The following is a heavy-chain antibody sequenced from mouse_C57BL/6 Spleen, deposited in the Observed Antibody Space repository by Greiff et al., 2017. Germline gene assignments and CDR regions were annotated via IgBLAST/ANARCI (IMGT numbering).Heavy chain of an antibody. V-gene: IGHV1-52*01. Sequence: QVQLQQPGAELVRPGSSVKLSCKASGYTFTSYWMHWVKQRPIQGLEWIGNIDPSDSETHYNQKFKDKATLTVDKSSSTAYMQLSSLTSEDSAVYYCAQTAQPSPYFDYWGQGTTLTVSS. D-gene: IGHD3-2*02. CDR1: GYTFTSYW. CDR2: IDPSDSET. J-gene: IGHJ2*01. CDR3: AQTAQPSPYFDY.